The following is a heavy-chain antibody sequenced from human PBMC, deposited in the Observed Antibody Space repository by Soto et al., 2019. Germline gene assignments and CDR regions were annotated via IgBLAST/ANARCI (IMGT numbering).Heavy chain of an antibody. V-gene: IGHV3-23*01. CDR3: AKTGYGDHYYYYMDV. J-gene: IGHJ6*03. Sequence: PGGSLRLSCAASGFTFSSYAMSWVRQAPGKGLEWVSAISGSGGSTYYADSVKGRFTISRDNSKNTLYLQMNSLRAEDTAVYYCAKTGYGDHYYYYMDVWGKGTTVTVSS. CDR1: GFTFSSYA. CDR2: ISGSGGST. D-gene: IGHD1-1*01.